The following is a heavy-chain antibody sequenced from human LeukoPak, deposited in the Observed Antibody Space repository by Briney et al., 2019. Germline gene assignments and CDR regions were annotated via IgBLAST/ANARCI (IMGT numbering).Heavy chain of an antibody. CDR1: GFTFSSYS. CDR2: ISSSSSYI. V-gene: IGHV3-21*01. J-gene: IGHJ4*02. Sequence: PGGSLRLSCAASGFTFSSYSMNWVRQAPGKGLEWVSSISSSSSYIYYADSVKGRFTISRDDAKNSLYLQMNSLRAEDTAVYYCARGVDYGDFVYFDYWGQGTLVTVSS. D-gene: IGHD4-17*01. CDR3: ARGVDYGDFVYFDY.